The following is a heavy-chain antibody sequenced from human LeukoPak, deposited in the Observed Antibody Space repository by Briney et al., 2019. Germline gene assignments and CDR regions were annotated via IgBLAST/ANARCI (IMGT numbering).Heavy chain of an antibody. D-gene: IGHD3-22*01. CDR2: ISSRSGLI. Sequence: PGGSLRLSCAASGFTFRNFGMSWVRQAPGKGLEWVSYISSRSGLIQYADSVKGRFTISRDNAKNSLYLQMNSLRDEDTAVYYCARDDSSGYGIENWGQGILVTVSS. V-gene: IGHV3-48*02. CDR3: ARDDSSGYGIEN. CDR1: GFTFRNFG. J-gene: IGHJ4*02.